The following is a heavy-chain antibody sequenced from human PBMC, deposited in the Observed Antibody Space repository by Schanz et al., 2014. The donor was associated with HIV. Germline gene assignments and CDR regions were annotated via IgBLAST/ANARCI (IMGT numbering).Heavy chain of an antibody. V-gene: IGHV3-30*18. CDR3: AKSSRIYMAIVVE. CDR2: ISYDGSDI. J-gene: IGHJ4*02. D-gene: IGHD2-15*01. CDR1: GFIFNNYG. Sequence: QVQLVESGGGVVQPGRSLRLSCAASGFIFNNYGMHWVRQAPGKGLEWMADISYDGSDINYADSVKGRFTISRDNSRDTLYLQMNSLRAEDTAVYYCAKSSRIYMAIVVEWGQGTLVTVSS.